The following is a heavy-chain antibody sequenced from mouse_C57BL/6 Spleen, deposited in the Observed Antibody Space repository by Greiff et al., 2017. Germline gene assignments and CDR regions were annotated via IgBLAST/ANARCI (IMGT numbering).Heavy chain of an antibody. J-gene: IGHJ4*01. Sequence: VQLQQSGPGLVQPSQSLSLTCSVTGYSITSGYYWNWIRQFPGNKLEWMGSLSYDGSNNYNPSLKNRISITRDTSKNQFFLKLNSVTTEDTATYYCASEGYYDGYYAMDYWGQGTSVTVSS. V-gene: IGHV3-6*01. CDR3: ASEGYYDGYYAMDY. CDR1: GYSITSGYY. D-gene: IGHD2-3*01. CDR2: LSYDGSN.